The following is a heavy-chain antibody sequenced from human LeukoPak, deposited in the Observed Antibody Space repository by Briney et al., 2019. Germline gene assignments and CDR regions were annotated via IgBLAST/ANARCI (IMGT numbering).Heavy chain of an antibody. CDR3: ARALSGSYYNGDAFDI. V-gene: IGHV4-30-2*01. CDR1: GGSISSGGYS. Sequence: SETLSLTCAVSGGSISSGGYSWSWIRQPPGKGLEWIGYIYHSGSTYYNPSLKSRVTISVDRSKNQFSLKLSSVTAADTAVYYCARALSGSYYNGDAFDIWGKGTTVTVSS. CDR2: IYHSGST. J-gene: IGHJ3*02. D-gene: IGHD3-10*01.